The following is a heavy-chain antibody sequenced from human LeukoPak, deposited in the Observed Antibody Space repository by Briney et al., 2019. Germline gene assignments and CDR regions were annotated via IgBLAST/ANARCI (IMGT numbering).Heavy chain of an antibody. CDR1: GFTFSSYG. V-gene: IGHV3-23*01. D-gene: IGHD3-16*01. CDR2: ISGSGDNT. Sequence: GGSLRLSCAASGFTFSSYGMHWVRQAPGKGLEWVSAISGSGDNTYYADSVKGRFTISRDNAKNTLFLQMNSLRAEDTAVYYCAKVGESGYYFDYWGQGTLVTVSS. CDR3: AKVGESGYYFDY. J-gene: IGHJ4*02.